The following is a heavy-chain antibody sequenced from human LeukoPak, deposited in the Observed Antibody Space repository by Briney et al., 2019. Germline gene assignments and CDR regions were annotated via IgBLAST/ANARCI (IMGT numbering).Heavy chain of an antibody. V-gene: IGHV3-7*05. CDR1: GFAFNSYW. Sequence: GGSLRLSCAASGFAFNSYWMSWARQAPGKGLEWVANIKQDGSEKYYVDSVKGRFTISRDNAKNSLYLQMNSLRAEDTAVYYCARDFNYGDFDYWGQGTLVTVSS. CDR3: ARDFNYGDFDY. D-gene: IGHD4/OR15-4a*01. CDR2: IKQDGSEK. J-gene: IGHJ4*02.